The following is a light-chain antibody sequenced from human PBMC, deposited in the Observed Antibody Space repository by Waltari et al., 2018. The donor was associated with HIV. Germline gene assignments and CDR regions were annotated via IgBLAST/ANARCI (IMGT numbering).Light chain of an antibody. J-gene: IGLJ2*01. CDR3: AAWDDSLNGPGVV. CDR1: SSNIGSNT. V-gene: IGLV1-44*01. CDR2: SNN. Sequence: QSVLTQPPSASGTPGQRVTISCSGSSSNIGSNTVNWYQQLPGTAPKLLIYSNNQRPSGVPDRFSGSKSGTSASLAISGLQSEDEADYYCAAWDDSLNGPGVVFGGGTKPTVL.